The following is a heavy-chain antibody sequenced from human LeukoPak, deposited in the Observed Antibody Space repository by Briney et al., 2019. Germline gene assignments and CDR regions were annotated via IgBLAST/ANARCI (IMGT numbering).Heavy chain of an antibody. CDR1: GFTFSSYS. D-gene: IGHD2-15*01. V-gene: IGHV3-21*01. Sequence: GGSLRLSCAASGFTFSSYSMNWVRQAPGKGLEWVSSISSSSSYIYYADSVKGRFTISRDNAKNSLYLQMNSLRAEDTAVYYCARDFAEGCSADNCYSPDYWGQGTLVTVSS. J-gene: IGHJ4*02. CDR3: ARDFAEGCSADNCYSPDY. CDR2: ISSSSSYI.